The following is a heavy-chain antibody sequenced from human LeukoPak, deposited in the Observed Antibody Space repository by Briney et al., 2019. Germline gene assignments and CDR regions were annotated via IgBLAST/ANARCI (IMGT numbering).Heavy chain of an antibody. V-gene: IGHV3-72*01. J-gene: IGHJ3*02. Sequence: GGSLRLSCAASGFTFSDHYMDWVRQAPGKGLEWVGRTRNKANSYTTEYAASVKDRFTISRDDSEKSLYLQMNSLKTEDTAVYYCARVRYCSSTTCRGAFDIWGQGTMVTVSS. D-gene: IGHD2-2*01. CDR1: GFTFSDHY. CDR3: ARVRYCSSTTCRGAFDI. CDR2: TRNKANSYTT.